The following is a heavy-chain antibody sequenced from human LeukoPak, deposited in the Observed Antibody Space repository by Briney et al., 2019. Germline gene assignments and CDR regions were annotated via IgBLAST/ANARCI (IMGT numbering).Heavy chain of an antibody. V-gene: IGHV1-69*10. CDR1: GGTFSSYA. CDR3: ARDVYYDSSGYYYYYYYYGMDV. Sequence: ASVRVSYKASGGTFSSYAISWVRQAPGQGVEWMGRIIPILGIANYAQKFQGRVTITADKSTSTAYMELSSLRSEDTAVYYCARDVYYDSSGYYYYYYYYGMDVWGQGTTVTVSS. J-gene: IGHJ6*02. CDR2: IIPILGIA. D-gene: IGHD3-22*01.